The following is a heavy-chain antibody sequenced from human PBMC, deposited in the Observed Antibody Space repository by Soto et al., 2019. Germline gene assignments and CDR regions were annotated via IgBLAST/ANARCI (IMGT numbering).Heavy chain of an antibody. V-gene: IGHV4-4*02. CDR1: GGSISSSNW. D-gene: IGHD1-26*01. CDR3: ARVSGSYYYGMDV. Sequence: SETLSLTCAVSGGSISSSNWWSWVRQPPGKGLEWIGEIYHSGSTNYSPSLKSRVTISVDKSKNQFSLKLSSVTAADTAVYYCARVSGSYYYGMDVWGQGTTVTVSS. CDR2: IYHSGST. J-gene: IGHJ6*02.